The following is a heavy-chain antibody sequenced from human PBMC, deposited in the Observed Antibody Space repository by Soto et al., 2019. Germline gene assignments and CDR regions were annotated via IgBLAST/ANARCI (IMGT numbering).Heavy chain of an antibody. V-gene: IGHV3-23*01. J-gene: IGHJ5*02. CDR3: ARGWNLDL. D-gene: IGHD1-1*01. Sequence: VQLLESGGGLVQPGGSLRLSCAASGFTFSAFPRNWVRQAPGKGLEWVSTISATTPNTYYADSVKGRFTISRDNSKSTLYLQMNSLRVEDTAVYYCARGWNLDLWGQGTLVT. CDR2: ISATTPNT. CDR1: GFTFSAFP.